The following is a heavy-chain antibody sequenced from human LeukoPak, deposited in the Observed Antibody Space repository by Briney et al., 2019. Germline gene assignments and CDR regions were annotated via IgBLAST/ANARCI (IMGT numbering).Heavy chain of an antibody. D-gene: IGHD5-18*01. CDR2: IYYSGST. Sequence: PSETLSLTCTVSGGSISSHYWSWIRQPPGQGLEWVGYIYYSGSTNYNPSLKSRVTISVDTSKNQFSLKLSSVTAADTAVYYCARVTYSYGYYYYYYMDVWGKGTTVTVSS. V-gene: IGHV4-59*11. CDR1: GGSISSHY. CDR3: ARVTYSYGYYYYYYMDV. J-gene: IGHJ6*03.